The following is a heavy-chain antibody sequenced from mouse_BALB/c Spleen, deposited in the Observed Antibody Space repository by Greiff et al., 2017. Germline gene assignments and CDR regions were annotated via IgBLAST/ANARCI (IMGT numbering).Heavy chain of an antibody. J-gene: IGHJ3*01. V-gene: IGHV14-3*02. CDR3: ARGPDYTWFAY. CDR1: GFNIKDTY. CDR2: IDPANGNT. D-gene: IGHD2-4*01. Sequence: EVQLQQSGAELVKPGASVKLSCTASGFNIKDTYMHWVKQRPEQGLEWIGRIDPANGNTKYDPKFQGKATITADTSSNTAYLQLSSLTSEDTAVYYCARGPDYTWFAYWGQGTLVTVS.